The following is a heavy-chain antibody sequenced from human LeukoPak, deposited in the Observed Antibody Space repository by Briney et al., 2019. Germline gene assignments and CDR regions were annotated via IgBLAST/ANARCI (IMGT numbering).Heavy chain of an antibody. V-gene: IGHV4-39*01. CDR3: ARHSPIRFLEWLSRGDYFDY. CDR1: GGSISSSSYY. J-gene: IGHJ4*02. Sequence: PSETLSLTCTVSGGSISSSSYYWGWIRQPPGKGLEWIGSIYYSGSTYYNPSLKSRVTISVDTSKNQFSLKLSSVTAADTAVYYCARHSPIRFLEWLSRGDYFDYWAREPWSPSPQ. CDR2: IYYSGST. D-gene: IGHD3-3*01.